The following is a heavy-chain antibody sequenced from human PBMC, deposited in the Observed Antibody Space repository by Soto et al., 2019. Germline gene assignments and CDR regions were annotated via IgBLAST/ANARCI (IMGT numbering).Heavy chain of an antibody. CDR3: ARIQDYLHYYYYYMDV. Sequence: QVQLVQSGAEVKKPGASVKVSCKASGYTFTSYGISWVRQAPGQGLEWMGWISAYNGNTNYAQKLQGRVTMTTDTSTSTAYVELRSLRSDDTAVYYCARIQDYLHYYYYYMDVWGKGTTVTVSS. CDR2: ISAYNGNT. J-gene: IGHJ6*03. CDR1: GYTFTSYG. V-gene: IGHV1-18*01. D-gene: IGHD4-17*01.